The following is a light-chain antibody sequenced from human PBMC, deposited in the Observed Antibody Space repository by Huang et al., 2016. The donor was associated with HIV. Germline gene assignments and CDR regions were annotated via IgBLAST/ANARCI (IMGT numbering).Light chain of an antibody. CDR2: AAS. CDR3: QQSYNTSWT. CDR1: QNINSV. V-gene: IGKV1-39*01. J-gene: IGKJ1*01. Sequence: DIQLTQSPSSLSVSVGDRVTITCRASQNINSVLNWYKQTPGKAPNLLIYAASSLQSGVPSRFSGSGSGTDFTLTISGLQPVDLGTYYCQQSYNTSWTFGQGTTVEIK.